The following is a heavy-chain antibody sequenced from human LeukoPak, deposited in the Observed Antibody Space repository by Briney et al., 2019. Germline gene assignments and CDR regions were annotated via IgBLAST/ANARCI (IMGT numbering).Heavy chain of an antibody. V-gene: IGHV3-23*01. CDR2: ISGSGGST. CDR3: AKRNWGEGIYYYYYIDV. D-gene: IGHD7-27*01. J-gene: IGHJ6*03. CDR1: GFTFSSYA. Sequence: PGGSLRLSCAASGFTFSSYAMSSGRQAPGKGLEWVSAISGSGGSTYYADSVKGRFTISRDNSKNTLYLQMNSLRAEDTAVYYCAKRNWGEGIYYYYYIDVWGKGTTVTISS.